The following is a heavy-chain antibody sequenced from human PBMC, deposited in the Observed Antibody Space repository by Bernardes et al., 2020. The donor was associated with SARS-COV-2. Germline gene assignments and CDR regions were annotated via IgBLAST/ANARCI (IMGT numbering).Heavy chain of an antibody. D-gene: IGHD3-10*01. CDR1: GYAFSSYG. V-gene: IGHV1-18*01. Sequence: ASVKVSCKASGYAFSSYGISWARQAPGQGLEWMGWISGFNGDTSYIQKIQDRVTLTTDTSTSTAYMDLRDLRSDDTAVYFCAREVMVRISDTYRNGMDLWVQGTTVTVSS. CDR2: ISGFNGDT. CDR3: AREVMVRISDTYRNGMDL. J-gene: IGHJ6*02.